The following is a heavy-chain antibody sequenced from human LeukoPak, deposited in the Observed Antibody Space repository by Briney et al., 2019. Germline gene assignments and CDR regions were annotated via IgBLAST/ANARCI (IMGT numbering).Heavy chain of an antibody. CDR2: IYYSGST. Sequence: SETLSLTCTVSGGSISCYYWSWIRQPPGKGLEWIGYIYYSGSTNYNPSLKSRVTISVDTSKNQFSLKLSSVTAADTAVYYCARHGDDILAYAFDIWGQGTMVTVSS. CDR1: GGSISCYY. D-gene: IGHD3-9*01. CDR3: ARHGDDILAYAFDI. V-gene: IGHV4-59*08. J-gene: IGHJ3*02.